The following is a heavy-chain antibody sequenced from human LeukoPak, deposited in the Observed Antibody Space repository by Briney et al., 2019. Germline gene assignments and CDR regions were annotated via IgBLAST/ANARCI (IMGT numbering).Heavy chain of an antibody. J-gene: IGHJ6*03. V-gene: IGHV4-4*07. D-gene: IGHD6-6*01. CDR3: ARGEEPYSSSSDYYYYCMDV. Sequence: PSETLSLTCTVSGGSISSYYWSWIRQPAGKGLEWIGRIYSSGSTNYNPSLKRGVTISVGKRKNKFSLKLSSVTAADTALYYCARGEEPYSSSSDYYYYCMDVWGKGTTVTVSS. CDR1: GGSISSYY. CDR2: IYSSGST.